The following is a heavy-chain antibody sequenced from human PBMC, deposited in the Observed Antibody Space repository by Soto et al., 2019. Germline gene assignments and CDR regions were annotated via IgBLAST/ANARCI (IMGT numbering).Heavy chain of an antibody. CDR2: IHAGNGNT. Sequence: SVKVSCKASGYTFTSYAMLWVRQAPGQRLEWMGWIHAGNGNTKYSQKFQGRVTITRDTSASTAYMELTSLRSEDTAVYYCAREANMDVWGQGTTVTVSS. CDR1: GYTFTSYA. V-gene: IGHV1-3*01. CDR3: AREANMDV. J-gene: IGHJ6*02.